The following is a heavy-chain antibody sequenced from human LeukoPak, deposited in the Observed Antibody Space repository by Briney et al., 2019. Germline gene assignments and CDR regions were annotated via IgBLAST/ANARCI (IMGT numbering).Heavy chain of an antibody. V-gene: IGHV3-23*01. CDR2: INGGGGST. D-gene: IGHD4-17*01. Sequence: PGGSLRLSCAASGFTFGNYVMNWVRQAPGKGLEWVSSINGGGGSTFYADSVKGRFTISRDNSKNTLYLQMNSLRAEDTAVYYCAREDNGDYYVDYWGQGTLVTDSS. J-gene: IGHJ4*02. CDR3: AREDNGDYYVDY. CDR1: GFTFGNYV.